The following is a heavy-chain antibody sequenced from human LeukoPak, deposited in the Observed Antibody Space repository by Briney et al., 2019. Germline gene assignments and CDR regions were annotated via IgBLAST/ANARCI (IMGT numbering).Heavy chain of an antibody. J-gene: IGHJ4*02. CDR1: GGSISNYY. V-gene: IGHV4-59*01. CDR3: ASTSDYSSSWIDFDY. Sequence: SETLSLTCTVSGGSISNYYWSWIRQSPGKGLEWIGYIYHSGTTNYNPSLKSRLTISVDTSKNQFSLKLSSVTAADTAVYYCASTSDYSSSWIDFDYWGQGTLVTVSS. D-gene: IGHD6-13*01. CDR2: IYHSGTT.